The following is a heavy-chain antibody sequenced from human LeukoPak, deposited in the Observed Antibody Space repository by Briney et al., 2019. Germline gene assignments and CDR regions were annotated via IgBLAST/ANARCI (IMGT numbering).Heavy chain of an antibody. CDR2: ISSSGTTI. Sequence: GGSLRLSCAASGFTFSSYAMSWVRQAPGKGLEWISYISSSGTTIYYADSVQGRFIISRDNARNSLYLQMNSLRAEDTAVYYCVRGSYGDYEYWGQGTLVTVSS. CDR1: GFTFSSYA. J-gene: IGHJ4*02. V-gene: IGHV3-48*01. CDR3: VRGSYGDYEY. D-gene: IGHD4/OR15-4a*01.